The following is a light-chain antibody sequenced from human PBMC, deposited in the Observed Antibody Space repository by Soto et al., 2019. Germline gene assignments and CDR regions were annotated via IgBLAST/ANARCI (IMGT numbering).Light chain of an antibody. J-gene: IGKJ4*01. CDR1: QSVRSSY. Sequence: EIVLTQSPGTLSLSPGERATLSCRASQSVRSSYLAWYQQKPGQAPGLLIYGASTRATGVPARFSGSGSGTEFTLTISNMQSEDLAVYYGQQYSSWPLSCGGVNKVEIK. CDR3: QQYSSWPLS. V-gene: IGKV3-20*01. CDR2: GAS.